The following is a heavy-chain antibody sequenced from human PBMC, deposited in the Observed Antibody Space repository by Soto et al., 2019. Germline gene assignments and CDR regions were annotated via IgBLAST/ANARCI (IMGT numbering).Heavy chain of an antibody. CDR2: ISSSSSYI. Sequence: EVQLVESGGGLVKPGGSLRLSCAASGFTFSSYSMNWVRQAPGKGLEWVSSISSSSSYIYYADSVKGRFTISRDNANNSLYLQMNSLRADDTAVYYCARDKSGYDASIDYWGQGTLVTVSS. V-gene: IGHV3-21*01. J-gene: IGHJ4*02. CDR1: GFTFSSYS. D-gene: IGHD5-12*01. CDR3: ARDKSGYDASIDY.